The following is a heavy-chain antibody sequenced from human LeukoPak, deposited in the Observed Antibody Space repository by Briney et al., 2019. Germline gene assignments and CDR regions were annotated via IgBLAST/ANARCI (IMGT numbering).Heavy chain of an antibody. CDR2: ISSGSGYI. Sequence: GGSLRLSCAASGFSFSSYTMNWVRQAPGKGLGWVSSISSGSGYIYYADSVKGRFTISRDNAKNSLYLQMNSLRDEDTAVYYCARPESESSGSLGAFDVWGQGTMVTVSS. CDR1: GFSFSSYT. V-gene: IGHV3-21*01. J-gene: IGHJ3*01. D-gene: IGHD3-22*01. CDR3: ARPESESSGSLGAFDV.